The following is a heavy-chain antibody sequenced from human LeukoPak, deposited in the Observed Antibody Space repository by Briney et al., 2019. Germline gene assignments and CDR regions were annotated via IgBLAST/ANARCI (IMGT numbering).Heavy chain of an antibody. Sequence: GGSLRLSCAASGFTFINYVMSWVRQGPGKGLEWVSAISGSGGSTYYADSVKGRFTISRDNSKNTLYLQMNSLRAEDTAVYYCAGHLLYCSGGSCYGGYFQHWGQGTLVTVSS. J-gene: IGHJ1*01. CDR2: ISGSGGST. V-gene: IGHV3-23*01. CDR3: AGHLLYCSGGSCYGGYFQH. D-gene: IGHD2-15*01. CDR1: GFTFINYV.